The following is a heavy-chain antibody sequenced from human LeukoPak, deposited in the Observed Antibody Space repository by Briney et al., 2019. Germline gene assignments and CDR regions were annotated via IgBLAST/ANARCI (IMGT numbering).Heavy chain of an antibody. CDR1: GYTFTSYY. CDR2: INPSGGST. V-gene: IGHV1-46*01. J-gene: IGHJ4*02. CDR3: AKSRNLFDY. Sequence: RASVKVSCKASGYTFTSYYMRWARQAPGQGLEWMGMINPSGGSTSFAQKFQGRVTMTRDTSTSTVYMELSSLRSEDTAVYYCAKSRNLFDYWGQGTLVTVSS.